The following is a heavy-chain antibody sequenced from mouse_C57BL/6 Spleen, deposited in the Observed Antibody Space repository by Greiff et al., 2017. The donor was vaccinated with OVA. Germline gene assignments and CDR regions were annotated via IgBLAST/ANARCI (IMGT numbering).Heavy chain of an antibody. CDR2: ISDGGSYT. J-gene: IGHJ2*01. CDR3: ARSERYYFDY. V-gene: IGHV5-4*01. Sequence: DVQLVESGGGLVKPGGSLKLSCAASGFTFSSYAMSWVRQTPEKRLEWVATISDGGSYTYYPDNVKGRFTISRDNAKNNLYLQMSHLKSEDTAMYYCARSERYYFDYWGQGTTLTVSS. CDR1: GFTFSSYA.